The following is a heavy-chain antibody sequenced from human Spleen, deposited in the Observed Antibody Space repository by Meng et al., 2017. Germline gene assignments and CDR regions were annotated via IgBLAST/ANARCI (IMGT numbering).Heavy chain of an antibody. CDR2: ISHDGST. D-gene: IGHD3-10*01. CDR1: GGSFRDYY. V-gene: IGHV4-34*01. CDR3: ARVYRGASGSPLDY. Sequence: QWGEGLLKASGDLSLTCAVYGGSFRDYYWSWVRQPPGKGLEWIGDISHDGSTYYNPSLKSRVTISVDTSKNQFSLKMRSVTAADTAVFYCARVYRGASGSPLDYWGLGTLVTVSS. J-gene: IGHJ4*02.